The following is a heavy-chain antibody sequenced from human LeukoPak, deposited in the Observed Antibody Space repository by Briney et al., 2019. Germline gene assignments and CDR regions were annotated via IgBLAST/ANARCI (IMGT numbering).Heavy chain of an antibody. Sequence: GGSLRLSCAASGFTFSSYGMHWARQAPGKGLEWVAVISYDGSNKYYADSVKGRFTISRDNSKNTLYLQMNSLRAEDTAVYYCAVLAVWFGELRYYYYYGMDVWGQGTTVTVSS. CDR3: AVLAVWFGELRYYYYYGMDV. D-gene: IGHD3-10*01. J-gene: IGHJ6*02. V-gene: IGHV3-30*03. CDR2: ISYDGSNK. CDR1: GFTFSSYG.